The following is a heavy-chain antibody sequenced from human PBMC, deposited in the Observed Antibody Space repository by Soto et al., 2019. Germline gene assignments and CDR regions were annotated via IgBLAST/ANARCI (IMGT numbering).Heavy chain of an antibody. CDR1: GFTFSSYA. D-gene: IGHD2-15*01. CDR2: ISGSGGST. V-gene: IGHV3-23*01. Sequence: PGGSLRLSCAASGFTFSSYAMSWVRQAPGKGLEWVSAISGSGGSTYYADSVKGRFTISRDNSKNTLYLQMNSLRAEDTAVYYCAKGSGYTVVVAAHRPLDYWGQGTLVTVSS. CDR3: AKGSGYTVVVAAHRPLDY. J-gene: IGHJ4*02.